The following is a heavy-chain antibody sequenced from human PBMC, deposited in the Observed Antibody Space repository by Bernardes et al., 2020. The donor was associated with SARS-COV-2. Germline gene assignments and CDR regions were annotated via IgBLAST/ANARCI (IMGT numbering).Heavy chain of an antibody. J-gene: IGHJ6*02. D-gene: IGHD2-2*01. V-gene: IGHV1-24*01. CDR3: ARAAPDIAVVPAAMIYYYGMDV. CDR2: FDPEDGET. CDR1: GYTLTELS. Sequence: ASVKVSCKVSGYTLTELSMHWVRQAPGKGLVWMGGFDPEDGETIYAQKFQGRVTMTEDTSTDTAYMELSSLRSEDTAVYYCARAAPDIAVVPAAMIYYYGMDVWGQGTTVTVSS.